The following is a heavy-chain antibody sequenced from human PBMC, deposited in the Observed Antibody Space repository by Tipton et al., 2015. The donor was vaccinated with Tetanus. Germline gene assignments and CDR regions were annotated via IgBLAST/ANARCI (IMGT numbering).Heavy chain of an antibody. D-gene: IGHD2/OR15-2a*01. Sequence: QSGAEVKKPGASVKVSCKASGYTLTSYHMHWVRQAPGQGLEWMGIINPIGGSTSYDQKFQGRITMTGDTSTSTVYMDLNSLSAEDTAVYYCARDIAIVRARDWYFDVRGRGTLVTVSS. V-gene: IGHV1-46*01. J-gene: IGHJ2*01. CDR2: INPIGGST. CDR1: GYTLTSYH. CDR3: ARDIAIVRARDWYFDV.